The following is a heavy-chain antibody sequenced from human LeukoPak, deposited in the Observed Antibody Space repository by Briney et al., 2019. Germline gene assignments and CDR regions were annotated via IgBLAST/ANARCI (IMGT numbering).Heavy chain of an antibody. CDR1: GFTFDDYA. V-gene: IGHV3-9*01. CDR2: ISWNSGSI. D-gene: IGHD3-3*01. Sequence: GGSLRLSCAASGFTFDDYAMHWVRQAPGKGLEWVSGISWNSGSIDYADSVKGRFTISRDNAKNSLYLQMNSLRAEDTAVYYCARALRFLEWLVPSYYYYYMDVWGKGTTVTVSS. CDR3: ARALRFLEWLVPSYYYYYMDV. J-gene: IGHJ6*03.